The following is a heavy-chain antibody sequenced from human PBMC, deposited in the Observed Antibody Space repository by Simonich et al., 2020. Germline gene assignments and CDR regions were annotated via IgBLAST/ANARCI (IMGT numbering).Heavy chain of an antibody. CDR1: GFTFSSYA. V-gene: IGHV3-30*07. D-gene: IGHD6-13*01. CDR3: ARELSKNGEAAAGYYFDY. CDR2: ISYDESNK. J-gene: IGHJ4*02. Sequence: QVQLVESGGGVVQPGRSLRLSCAASGFTFSSYAMHWVGQAPGKGLEWGERISYDESNKYYADSVKGRFTISRDKSKNTLYLQMNSLRAEDTAVYYCARELSKNGEAAAGYYFDYWGQGTLVTVSS.